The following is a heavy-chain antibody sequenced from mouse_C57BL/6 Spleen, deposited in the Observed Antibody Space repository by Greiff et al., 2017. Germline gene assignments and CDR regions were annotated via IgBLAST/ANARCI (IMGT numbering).Heavy chain of an antibody. CDR3: AREYSNLNAMDY. J-gene: IGHJ4*01. D-gene: IGHD2-5*01. V-gene: IGHV1-52*01. Sequence: LQQPGAELVRPGSSVKLSCKASGYTFTSYWMHWVKQRPIQGLEWIGNIDPSDSETHYNQKFKDKATLTVDKSSSTAYMQLSSLTSEDSAVYYCAREYSNLNAMDYWGQGTSVTVSS. CDR1: GYTFTSYW. CDR2: IDPSDSET.